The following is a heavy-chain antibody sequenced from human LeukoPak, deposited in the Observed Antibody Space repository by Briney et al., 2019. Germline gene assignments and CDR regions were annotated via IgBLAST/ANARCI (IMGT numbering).Heavy chain of an antibody. Sequence: ASVKVPCKASGYTFTGYYMHWVRQAPGQGLEWMGWINPNSGGTNYAQKFQGRVTMTRDTSISTAYMELSRLRSDDTAVYYCARDPRYYYDSSGYPDYWGQGTLVTVSS. CDR3: ARDPRYYYDSSGYPDY. D-gene: IGHD3-22*01. CDR2: INPNSGGT. V-gene: IGHV1-2*02. CDR1: GYTFTGYY. J-gene: IGHJ4*02.